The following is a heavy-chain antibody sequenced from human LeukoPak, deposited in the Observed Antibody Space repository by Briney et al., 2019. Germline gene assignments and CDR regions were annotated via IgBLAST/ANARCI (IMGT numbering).Heavy chain of an antibody. V-gene: IGHV4-34*01. D-gene: IGHD3-3*01. J-gene: IGHJ4*02. CDR1: GGSFSGYY. CDR3: ARLNYDFWSGYIFDY. CDR2: INHSGST. Sequence: SETLSLTCAVYGGSFSGYYWSWIRQPPGKGLEWIGEINHSGSTDYNPSLKSRVTISVDTSKNQFSLKLSSVTAADTAVYYCARLNYDFWSGYIFDYWGQGTLVTVSS.